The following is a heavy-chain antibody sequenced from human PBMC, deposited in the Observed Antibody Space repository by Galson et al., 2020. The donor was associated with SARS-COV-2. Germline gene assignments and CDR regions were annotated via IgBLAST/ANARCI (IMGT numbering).Heavy chain of an antibody. CDR3: ARDATSSGWYNWFDP. CDR2: VLNSGTT. CDR1: GGSIRSSNSY. V-gene: IGHV4-39*07. Sequence: SETLSLTCTVSGGSIRSSNSYCGWIRQPPGKGLEWIGSVLNSGTTHYSPSLQSRVTISVDTSKNQFSLNLNSVTAADTAMYYCARDATSSGWYNWFDPWGQGTLVTVSS. D-gene: IGHD6-19*01. J-gene: IGHJ5*02.